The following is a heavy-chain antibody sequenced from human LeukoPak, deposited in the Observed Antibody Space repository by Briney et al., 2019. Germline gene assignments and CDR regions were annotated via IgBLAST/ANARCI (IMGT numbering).Heavy chain of an antibody. CDR2: IYYSGST. V-gene: IGHV4-59*01. J-gene: IGHJ4*02. Sequence: PSETLSLTCTVSGGPISSYYWSWIRQPPGKGLEWIGYIYYSGSTNYNPSLKSRVTISIDTSKNQFSLKLSSVTAADTAVYYCARSGSHLWFGELSLSYWGQGTLVTVSS. D-gene: IGHD3-10*01. CDR1: GGPISSYY. CDR3: ARSGSHLWFGELSLSY.